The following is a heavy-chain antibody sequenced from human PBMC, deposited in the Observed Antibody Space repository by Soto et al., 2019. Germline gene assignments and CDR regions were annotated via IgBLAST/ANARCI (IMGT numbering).Heavy chain of an antibody. CDR1: GYTLNTYY. CDR3: ASGRHIAVVTASFDY. J-gene: IGHJ4*02. V-gene: IGHV1-46*02. CDR2: IHPSGGGS. Sequence: QVQLVQSGAEVKKPGASVKVSCKPSGYTLNTYYLHWVRQAPGQGLEWMGIIHPSGGGSTYAQKFLGRVTMTMDTYTSTVFMELSSLRSADAAVYYCASGRHIAVVTASFDYWGQGTLVTVSS. D-gene: IGHD2-21*02.